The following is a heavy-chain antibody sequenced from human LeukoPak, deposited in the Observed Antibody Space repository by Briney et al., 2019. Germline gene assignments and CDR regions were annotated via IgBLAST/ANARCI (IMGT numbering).Heavy chain of an antibody. CDR1: GFAFSTYS. J-gene: IGHJ6*03. D-gene: IGHD1-14*01. CDR3: ARVSGGGETHTLHYHYMDF. CDR2: ISSSSSYI. Sequence: GGSLRLSCAASGFAFSTYSLSWVRQAPGKGLEWVSSISSSSSYIYYANSGKGRFTISRDNAKSSLYLQMNSLRAEDMAVYSCARVSGGGETHTLHYHYMDFWGKGTPVTVSS. V-gene: IGHV3-21*01.